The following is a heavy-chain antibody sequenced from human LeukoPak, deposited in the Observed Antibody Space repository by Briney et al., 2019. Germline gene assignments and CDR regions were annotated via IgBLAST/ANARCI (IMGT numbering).Heavy chain of an antibody. D-gene: IGHD2-21*01. Sequence: GGTLRLSCAASGFTFSSYGMSWVRQAPGKGLEWVSAVSGSGGSTYYADSVRGRFTISRDNSKNTLYLQMNSLRAEDAAVYFCAKAPVTSCRGAYCYPFDSWGQGTLVTVSS. CDR3: AKAPVTSCRGAYCYPFDS. J-gene: IGHJ4*02. CDR2: VSGSGGST. V-gene: IGHV3-23*01. CDR1: GFTFSSYG.